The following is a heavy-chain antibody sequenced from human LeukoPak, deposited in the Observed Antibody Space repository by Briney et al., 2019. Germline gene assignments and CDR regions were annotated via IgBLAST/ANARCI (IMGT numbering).Heavy chain of an antibody. V-gene: IGHV1-69*13. CDR2: IIPIFGTA. J-gene: IGHJ6*03. Sequence: ASVNVSCKASGGTFRSYAISWVRQAPGQGLEWMGGIIPIFGTANYAQKFQGRVTITADESTSTAYMELSSLRSEDTAVYYCARESHLYCSGGSCHPMDVWGKGTTVTVSS. D-gene: IGHD2-15*01. CDR1: GGTFRSYA. CDR3: ARESHLYCSGGSCHPMDV.